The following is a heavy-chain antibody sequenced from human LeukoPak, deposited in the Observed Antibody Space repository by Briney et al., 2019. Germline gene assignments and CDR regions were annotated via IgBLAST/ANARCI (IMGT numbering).Heavy chain of an antibody. CDR2: INWNGGST. Sequence: GGPLRLSCAASGFTFDDYGMSWVRQAPGKGLEWVSGINWNGGSTGYADSVKGRFTISRDNAKNSLYLQMNSLRAEDTALYHCARGGPNSGSYYYYYGMDVWGQGTTVTVSS. V-gene: IGHV3-20*01. D-gene: IGHD1-26*01. CDR3: ARGGPNSGSYYYYYGMDV. J-gene: IGHJ6*02. CDR1: GFTFDDYG.